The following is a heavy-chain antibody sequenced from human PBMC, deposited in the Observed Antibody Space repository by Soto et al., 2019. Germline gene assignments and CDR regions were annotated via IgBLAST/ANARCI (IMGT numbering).Heavy chain of an antibody. CDR1: GGSISSYY. D-gene: IGHD1-7*01. Sequence: PSETLSLTCTVSGGSISSYYWSWIRQPPGKGLEWIGYMYYSGSTNYNPSLKSRVTISVDTSKNQFPLKLSSVTAADTAVYYCAGVTGTTLSNWFDPWGQGTLVTVSS. CDR3: AGVTGTTLSNWFDP. CDR2: MYYSGST. J-gene: IGHJ5*02. V-gene: IGHV4-59*01.